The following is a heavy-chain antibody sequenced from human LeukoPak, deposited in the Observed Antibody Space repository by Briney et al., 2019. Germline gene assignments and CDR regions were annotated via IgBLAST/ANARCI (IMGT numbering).Heavy chain of an antibody. J-gene: IGHJ4*02. V-gene: IGHV3-30*18. CDR1: GFTFSSYG. CDR3: AKDSPMDY. Sequence: PGRSLRLSCAASGFTFSSYGMHRVRHAPGKGLEWVAVISYDGSNKYYADSVKGRFTISRDNSKNTLYLQMNSLRAEDTAVYYCAKDSPMDYWGQGTLVTVSS. CDR2: ISYDGSNK.